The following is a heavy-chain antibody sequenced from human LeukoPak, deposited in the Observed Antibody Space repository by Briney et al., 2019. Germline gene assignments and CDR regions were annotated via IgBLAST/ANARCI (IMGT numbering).Heavy chain of an antibody. J-gene: IGHJ4*02. V-gene: IGHV4-4*07. CDR2: IYSSGNT. CDR1: GGSISSFY. Sequence: SETLSLTCTVSGGSISSFYWSWIRQPAGKGLEWIGRIYSSGNTNYNPSLKSRVTMSVDTSKNQFSLKLSSVTAADRAVYYCAREVVIAATYDYWGQGTLVTVSS. CDR3: AREVVIAATYDY. D-gene: IGHD2-15*01.